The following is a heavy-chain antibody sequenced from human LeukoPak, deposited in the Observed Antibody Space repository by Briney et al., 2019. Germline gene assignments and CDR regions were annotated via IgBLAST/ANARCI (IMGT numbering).Heavy chain of an antibody. Sequence: SLRLSCAASGFTFSDYYMTLIRQAPGKGLEWISYMSSSGGTIYYADSVKGRFTVSRDNAKNSLYLQMNSLRAEDTAVYYCARDHGMATDYWGQGTLVSVSS. D-gene: IGHD5-24*01. CDR1: GFTFSDYY. J-gene: IGHJ4*02. CDR2: MSSSGGTI. V-gene: IGHV3-11*04. CDR3: ARDHGMATDY.